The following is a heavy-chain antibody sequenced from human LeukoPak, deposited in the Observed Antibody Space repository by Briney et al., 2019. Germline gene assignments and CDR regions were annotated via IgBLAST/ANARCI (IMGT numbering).Heavy chain of an antibody. CDR2: IYYSGST. V-gene: IGHV4-30-4*08. Sequence: SETLSLTCTVSGGSISSGDYYWSWNRQPPGKGPEWNGYIYYSGSTYYNPSLKSRVTISVDTSKNQFSLKLSSVTAADTAVYYCARKRGWSVVSFNWFDPWGQGTLVTVSS. D-gene: IGHD2-15*01. CDR1: GGSISSGDYY. J-gene: IGHJ5*02. CDR3: ARKRGWSVVSFNWFDP.